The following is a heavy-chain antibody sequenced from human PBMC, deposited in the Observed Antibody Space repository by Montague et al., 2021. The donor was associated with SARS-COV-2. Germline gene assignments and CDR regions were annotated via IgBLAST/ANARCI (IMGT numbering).Heavy chain of an antibody. CDR1: TEAFNGYY. Sequence: SETLSLTCAVYTEAFNGYYWTWIRQPPGKGLEWIGEVSHPGSANYNPSLQRRVTISVDTYRKQVSLRLTSVTAADSATYYCARGVNNRGICVVSARYYFDYWGQGNMVAVSA. CDR2: VSHPGSA. CDR3: ARGVNNRGICVVSARYYFDY. V-gene: IGHV4-34*01. D-gene: IGHD1/OR15-1a*01. J-gene: IGHJ4*02.